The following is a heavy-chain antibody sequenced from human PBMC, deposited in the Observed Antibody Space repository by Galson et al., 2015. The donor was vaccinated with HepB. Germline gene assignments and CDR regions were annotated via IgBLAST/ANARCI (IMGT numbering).Heavy chain of an antibody. CDR3: AKGTRGVTIFGLVVNYYYYYMDV. CDR1: GFTFSSYG. V-gene: IGHV3-30*18. D-gene: IGHD3-3*01. Sequence: SLRLSCAASGFTFSSYGMHWVRQAPGKGLEWVAVTSYDGTKKYYADSVKDRFTISRDNSKNTLYLQMNSLRAEDTAVYYCAKGTRGVTIFGLVVNYYYYYMDVWGKGTTVTVSS. CDR2: TSYDGTKK. J-gene: IGHJ6*03.